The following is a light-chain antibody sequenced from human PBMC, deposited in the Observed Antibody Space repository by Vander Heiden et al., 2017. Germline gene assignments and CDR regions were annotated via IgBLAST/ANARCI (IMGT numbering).Light chain of an antibody. J-gene: IGKJ4*01. CDR3: QQLNSYPLT. Sequence: DIQLMQPPSFLSSSLGDRVTITCRASQGISSYLAWYQQKPGKAPKLLIYDASTLQSGVPSRFSGSGSGTEFTLTISSLQPEDFATYYCQQLNSYPLTFGGGTKVEIK. CDR2: DAS. CDR1: QGISSY. V-gene: IGKV1-9*01.